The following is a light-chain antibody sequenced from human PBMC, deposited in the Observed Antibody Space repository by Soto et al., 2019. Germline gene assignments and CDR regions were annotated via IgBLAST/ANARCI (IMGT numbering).Light chain of an antibody. J-gene: IGLJ3*02. Sequence: QSALTQPASVSGSPGQSITISCSGTSSDVGGYNFVSWYQQHPGKAPKLMIYEVSNRPSGVSNRFSGSKSGNTASLTISGLQAEDEADYYCSSYTSSITLAFGGGTKLTVL. V-gene: IGLV2-14*01. CDR3: SSYTSSITLA. CDR1: SSDVGGYNF. CDR2: EVS.